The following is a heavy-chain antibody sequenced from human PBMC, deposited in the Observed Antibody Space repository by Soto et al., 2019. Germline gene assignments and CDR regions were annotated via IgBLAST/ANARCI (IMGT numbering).Heavy chain of an antibody. J-gene: IGHJ5*02. CDR1: GYTFTSYY. CDR3: ASETSSSWDNNWFDP. Sequence: ASVKVSCKASGYTFTSYYMHWVRQAPGQGLEWMGIINPSGGSKSYAQKFQGRVTMTRDTSTSTGYMELSSLRSEDTAVYYCASETSSSWDNNWFDPWGQGTLVTVSS. D-gene: IGHD6-13*01. V-gene: IGHV1-46*01. CDR2: INPSGGSK.